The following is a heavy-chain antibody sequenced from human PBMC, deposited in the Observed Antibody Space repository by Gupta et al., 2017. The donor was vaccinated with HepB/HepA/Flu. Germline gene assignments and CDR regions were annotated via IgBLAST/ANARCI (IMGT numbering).Heavy chain of an antibody. CDR3: AKVYEGWELLLDY. J-gene: IGHJ4*02. Sequence: QVQLVESGGGVVQPGRSLRLSCAASGFTFSSYGMHWVRQAPGKGLEWVAVISYDGSNKYYADAVKGRFTISRDNSKNTLYLQMNSLRAEDTAVYYCAKVYEGWELLLDYWGQGTLVTVSS. CDR1: GFTFSSYG. D-gene: IGHD1-26*01. V-gene: IGHV3-30*18. CDR2: ISYDGSNK.